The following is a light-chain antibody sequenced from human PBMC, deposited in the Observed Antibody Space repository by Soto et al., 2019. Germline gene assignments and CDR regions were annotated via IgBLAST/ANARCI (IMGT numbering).Light chain of an antibody. V-gene: IGKV3-20*01. CDR2: AAS. CDR1: QSISSTY. Sequence: SVLTQSPGTLSLSPGEGATLSCRTSQSISSTYLAWYQQRPGQAPRLLIYAASSRATGIPDRFSGSGSGTDFTLTIIRLEPEDFAGYYCQQYFGSLYTFGQGTKLEIK. CDR3: QQYFGSLYT. J-gene: IGKJ2*01.